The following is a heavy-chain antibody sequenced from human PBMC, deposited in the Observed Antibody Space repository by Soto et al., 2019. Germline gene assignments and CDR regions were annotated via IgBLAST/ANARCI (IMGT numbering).Heavy chain of an antibody. J-gene: IGHJ4*02. V-gene: IGHV4-59*01. D-gene: IGHD2-15*01. Sequence: SDTLSLTCTGSCFSISKYYWSWIPQPPGKGLEWIGCVYYTGSTNYNPSLKSRVTISIDTSKNQFSLKLSSVTAADTAVYYGTREQHHTVVTQWGQGKLVTVDS. CDR3: TREQHHTVVTQ. CDR2: VYYTGST. CDR1: CFSISKYY.